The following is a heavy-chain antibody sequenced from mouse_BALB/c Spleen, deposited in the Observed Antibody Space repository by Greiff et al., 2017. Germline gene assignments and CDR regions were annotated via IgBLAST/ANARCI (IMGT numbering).Heavy chain of an antibody. D-gene: IGHD2-4*01. J-gene: IGHJ4*01. CDR2: ISYDGSN. CDR1: GYSITSGYY. Sequence: EVKLMESGPGLVKPSQSLSLTCSVTGYSITSGYYWNWIRQFPGNKLEWMGYISYDGSNNYNPSLKNRISITRDTSKNQFFLKLNSVTTEDTATYYCARDIDYGAYAMDYWGQGTSVTVSS. CDR3: ARDIDYGAYAMDY. V-gene: IGHV3-6*02.